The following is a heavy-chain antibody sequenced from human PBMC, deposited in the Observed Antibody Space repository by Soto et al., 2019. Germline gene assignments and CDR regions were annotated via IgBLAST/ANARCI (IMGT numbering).Heavy chain of an antibody. V-gene: IGHV4-30-2*01. CDR1: GGSISSGGYS. J-gene: IGHJ6*02. CDR2: IYDSGST. D-gene: IGHD4-17*01. Sequence: QLQLQESGSGLVKPSQTLSLTCAVSGGSISSGGYSWSWIRQPPGKGLEWIGYIYDSGSTYYNPSLQSRVTISVDRSKNQFSLKLSSVTAADTAVYYCARAHYGDYGYGMDGWGQGTTVTVSS. CDR3: ARAHYGDYGYGMDG.